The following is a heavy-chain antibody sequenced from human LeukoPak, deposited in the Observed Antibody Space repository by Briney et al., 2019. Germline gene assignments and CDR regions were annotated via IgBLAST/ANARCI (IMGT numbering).Heavy chain of an antibody. D-gene: IGHD3-22*01. CDR1: GGSFSGYY. CDR2: INHSGST. J-gene: IGHJ4*02. CDR3: ATTYYYDSSGYYLRTFDY. V-gene: IGHV4-34*01. Sequence: SETLSLTCAVYGGSFSGYYWSWIRQPPGKGLEWIGEINHSGSTNYNPSLKSRVTISVDTSKNQFSLKLSSVTAADTAVYYCATTYYYDSSGYYLRTFDYWGQGTLVTVSS.